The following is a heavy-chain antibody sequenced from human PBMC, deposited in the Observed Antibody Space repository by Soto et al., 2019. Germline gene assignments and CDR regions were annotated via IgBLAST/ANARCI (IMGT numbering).Heavy chain of an antibody. D-gene: IGHD3-16*01. CDR1: GYTFTRYG. V-gene: IGHV1-18*01. CDR2: INTYNGNT. Sequence: QVQLVQSGAEVKNPGASVKVSCKASGYTFTRYGIGWARQAPGQGLEWMGWINTYNGNTNYAQNVQGRVTLTTDTSTSTAYMKLRSLRYNDTAIYYCAMVDVYVTPSPQDVWGQGTTVIVSS. CDR3: AMVDVYVTPSPQDV. J-gene: IGHJ6*02.